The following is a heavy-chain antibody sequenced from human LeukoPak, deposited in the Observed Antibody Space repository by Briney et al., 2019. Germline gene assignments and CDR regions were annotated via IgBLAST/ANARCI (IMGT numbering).Heavy chain of an antibody. CDR3: ARDDGDYYFDY. V-gene: IGHV4-59*01. D-gene: IGHD4-17*01. J-gene: IGHJ4*02. Sequence: PSETLSLTCTVSGGSISSYYWSWIRQPPGKGLEWIGYIYYSGSTNYNPSHKSRVTISVDTSKNQFSLKLSSVTAADTAVYYCARDDGDYYFDYWGQGTLVTVSS. CDR1: GGSISSYY. CDR2: IYYSGST.